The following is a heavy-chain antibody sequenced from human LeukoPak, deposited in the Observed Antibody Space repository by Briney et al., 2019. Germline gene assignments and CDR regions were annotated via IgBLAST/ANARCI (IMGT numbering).Heavy chain of an antibody. CDR3: AKDLAPAAY. CDR1: GFTFSDYA. Sequence: GGSLRLSCAASGFTFSDYAMTWVRQDPGKGLEWISTISGSGGSTYYADSVKGRFTISRDNSKKTLFLQMNSLRAEDTAVYYCAKDLAPAAYWGQGTLVTVSS. CDR2: ISGSGGST. J-gene: IGHJ4*02. D-gene: IGHD2-2*01. V-gene: IGHV3-23*01.